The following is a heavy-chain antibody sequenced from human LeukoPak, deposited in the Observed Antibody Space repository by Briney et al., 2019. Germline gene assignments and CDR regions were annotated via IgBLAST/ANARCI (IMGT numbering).Heavy chain of an antibody. J-gene: IGHJ4*02. V-gene: IGHV1-69*13. D-gene: IGHD4-23*01. CDR2: TNPIVGAT. Sequence: SVKVSRKASGGTFSRYSISWVRQAPGQGLEWMGGTNPIVGATYYAQKFQGRVTISRDESTSTANMELSSLRPDATAVYYCARGRVMNDYGGNILEYWGQGTLVTVSS. CDR1: GGTFSRYS. CDR3: ARGRVMNDYGGNILEY.